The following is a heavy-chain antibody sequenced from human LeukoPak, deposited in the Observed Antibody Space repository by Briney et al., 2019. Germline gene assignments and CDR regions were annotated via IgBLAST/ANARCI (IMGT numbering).Heavy chain of an antibody. CDR1: GGTFSSYA. Sequence: ASVKVSCKASGGTFSSYAISWVRQAPGQGLEWMGRIIPILGIANYAQKFQGRVTITADKSTSTAYMELSSLRSEDTAVYYCGRDYGGNSGGPTFDYWGQGTLVTVSS. CDR3: GRDYGGNSGGPTFDY. V-gene: IGHV1-69*04. CDR2: IIPILGIA. D-gene: IGHD4-23*01. J-gene: IGHJ4*02.